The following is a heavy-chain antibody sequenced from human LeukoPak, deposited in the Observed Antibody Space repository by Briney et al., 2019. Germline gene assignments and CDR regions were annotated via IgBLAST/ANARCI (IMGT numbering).Heavy chain of an antibody. CDR2: IKQDGNEK. Sequence: GGSLRLSCAASGFRFNTFWMSWVRQAPGKGLEWVANIKQDGNEKYYADSVKGRFTISRDNGKNSLDLQMNSLRADDTAVYYCARDTLGEGEDANYAVYYFDYWGQGTVVTVSS. CDR1: GFRFNTFW. CDR3: ARDTLGEGEDANYAVYYFDY. V-gene: IGHV3-7*01. J-gene: IGHJ4*02. D-gene: IGHD4/OR15-4a*01.